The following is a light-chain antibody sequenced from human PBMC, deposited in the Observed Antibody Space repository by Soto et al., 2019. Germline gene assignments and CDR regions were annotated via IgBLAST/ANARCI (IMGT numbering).Light chain of an antibody. CDR2: GAS. CDR1: QSVSNN. J-gene: IGKJ1*01. Sequence: EIVMTQSPATLSVSPGERATLSCRASQSVSNNLARYQQKPGQAPRLLIYGASTKATGSPARFSGSGSGTEFTLNISTLQSEAVAVYYCQQYNNWPPWTFGQGTKVEIK. V-gene: IGKV3-15*01. CDR3: QQYNNWPPWT.